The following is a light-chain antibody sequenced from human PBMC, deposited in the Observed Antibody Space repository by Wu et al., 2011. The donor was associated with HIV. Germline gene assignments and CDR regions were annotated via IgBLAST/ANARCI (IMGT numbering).Light chain of an antibody. J-gene: IGKJ4*01. CDR2: DVS. V-gene: IGKV3-11*01. CDR1: QSVDNY. CDR3: QQRINWPLT. Sequence: SCRASQSVDNYLTWYQQKPGQAPRLLIYDVSTRATGIPARFSGSGSGTDFTLTISSLEPEDFAVYYCQQRINWPLTFGGGTKVEIK.